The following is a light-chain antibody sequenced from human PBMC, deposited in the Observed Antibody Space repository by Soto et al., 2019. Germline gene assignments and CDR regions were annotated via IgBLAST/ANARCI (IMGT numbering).Light chain of an antibody. CDR3: QQYIDWPET. Sequence: EIVMTQSPATLSVSPGERATLSCRASQSVGSNLAWYQQKPGQAPSLLISGASTRATGIPARFSGNGSGTEFTLTISSLQSEDFAVYYCQQYIDWPETFGQGTKVEIK. CDR2: GAS. CDR1: QSVGSN. J-gene: IGKJ2*01. V-gene: IGKV3D-15*01.